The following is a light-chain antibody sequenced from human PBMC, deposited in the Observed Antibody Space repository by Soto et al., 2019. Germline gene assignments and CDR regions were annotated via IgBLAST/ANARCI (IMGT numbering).Light chain of an antibody. J-gene: IGLJ3*02. Sequence: QTVVTQDPSFSVAPGRTVTFTCGLSSGSVSTTYHPSWYQQTPGQAPRTLIYNTDIRSSGVPDRFSGSILGNTAALTITGAQADDESHYYCALYMGSGIWVFGGGTKVTVL. CDR1: SGSVSTTYH. V-gene: IGLV8-61*01. CDR3: ALYMGSGIWV. CDR2: NTD.